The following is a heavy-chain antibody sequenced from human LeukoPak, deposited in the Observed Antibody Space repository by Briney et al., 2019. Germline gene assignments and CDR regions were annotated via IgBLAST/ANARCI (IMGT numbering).Heavy chain of an antibody. D-gene: IGHD3-9*01. CDR3: ARGIQYYDILTGYYPTQNYFDY. J-gene: IGHJ4*02. Sequence: SQTLSVTCTVPGGSISSGGYYWSWIRQHPGKGLEWIGYIYYSGSTYYNPSLKSRVTISVDTSKNQFSLKLSSVTAADTAVYYCARGIQYYDILTGYYPTQNYFDYWGQGTLVTVSS. CDR2: IYYSGST. V-gene: IGHV4-31*03. CDR1: GGSISSGGYY.